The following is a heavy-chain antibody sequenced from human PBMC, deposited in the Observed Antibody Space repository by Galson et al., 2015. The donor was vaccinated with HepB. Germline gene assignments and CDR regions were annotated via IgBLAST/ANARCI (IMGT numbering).Heavy chain of an antibody. J-gene: IGHJ4*02. Sequence: SLRLSCAASGFTFSTYALSWVRQAPGKGLEWVSAISGSGGSTYYADSVKGRFTISRDNSKNTLYLQMNSLRAEDTAVYYCAKLPAAAGSPPFVDYWGQGTLVTVSS. CDR1: GFTFSTYA. CDR3: AKLPAAAGSPPFVDY. D-gene: IGHD6-13*01. CDR2: ISGSGGST. V-gene: IGHV3-23*01.